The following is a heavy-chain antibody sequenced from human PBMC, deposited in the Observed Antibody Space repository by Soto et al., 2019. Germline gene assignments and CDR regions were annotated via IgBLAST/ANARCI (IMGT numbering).Heavy chain of an antibody. CDR3: AKVSYGDYGDAFDI. CDR1: GFTFDDYA. D-gene: IGHD4-17*01. J-gene: IGHJ3*02. Sequence: DVQLVESGGGLVQPGRSLRLSCAASGFTFDDYAMHWVRQAPGKGLEWVSGISWNSGSIGYADSVKGRFTISRDNAKNSLYLQMNSLRAEDTALYYCAKVSYGDYGDAFDIWGQGTMVTVSS. CDR2: ISWNSGSI. V-gene: IGHV3-9*01.